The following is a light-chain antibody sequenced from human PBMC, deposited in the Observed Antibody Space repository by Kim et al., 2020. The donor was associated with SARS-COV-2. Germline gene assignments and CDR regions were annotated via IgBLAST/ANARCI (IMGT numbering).Light chain of an antibody. V-gene: IGLV3-21*04. CDR3: QVWDGNSDHPYV. CDR1: IIASKR. J-gene: IGLJ1*01. CDR2: YDT. Sequence: SYELTQPPSVSVAPGQTALITCGGNIIASKRMHWYQQRPGQAPVLVIYYDTDRPSGIPERFSGSSSGNTATLTISRVEDGDEADYYCQVWDGNSDHPYVFGTGTKVTVL.